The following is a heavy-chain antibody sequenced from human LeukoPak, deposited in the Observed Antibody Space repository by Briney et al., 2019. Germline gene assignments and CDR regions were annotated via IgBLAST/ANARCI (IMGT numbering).Heavy chain of an antibody. CDR2: IYYSGST. V-gene: IGHV4-59*01. Sequence: SETLSLTCTVSGGSISSYYWSWIRQPPGKGLEWIGYIYYSGSTNYNPSLKSRVTISVDTSKNQFSLKLSSVTAADTAVYYCARALNWFDPWGQGTLVTVSS. CDR3: ARALNWFDP. CDR1: GGSISSYY. J-gene: IGHJ5*02.